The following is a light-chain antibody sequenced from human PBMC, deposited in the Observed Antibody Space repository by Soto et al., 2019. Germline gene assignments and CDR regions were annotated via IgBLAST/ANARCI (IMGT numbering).Light chain of an antibody. V-gene: IGKV2-28*01. CDR3: MEALQTPWT. CDR2: LGS. Sequence: DIVMTQSPLSLPVTPGEPASISCRSSQSLLHSNGYNYLDWYLQKPGQSPQLVIYLGSNRASGVPDRFSGSGSGTDFTLKISRVEAEDVGVYYCMEALQTPWTFGQGTKVEIK. CDR1: QSLLHSNGYNY. J-gene: IGKJ1*01.